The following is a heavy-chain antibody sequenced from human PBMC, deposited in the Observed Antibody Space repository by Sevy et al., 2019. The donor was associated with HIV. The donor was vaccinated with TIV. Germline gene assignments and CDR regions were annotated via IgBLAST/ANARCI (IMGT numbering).Heavy chain of an antibody. V-gene: IGHV1-18*04. D-gene: IGHD3-10*01. J-gene: IGHJ3*02. Sequence: ASVKVSCKASGYTFTSYGISWVRQAPGQGLEWMGWISAYNGNTNYAQKLQGRVTMTTDTSTSTAYMELRILRSDDTAVYYCATYGVVVWGVIISDDAFDIWGQGTMVTVSS. CDR1: GYTFTSYG. CDR2: ISAYNGNT. CDR3: ATYGVVVWGVIISDDAFDI.